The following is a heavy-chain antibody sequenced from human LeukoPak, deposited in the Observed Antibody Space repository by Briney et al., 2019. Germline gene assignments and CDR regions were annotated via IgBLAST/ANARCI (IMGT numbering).Heavy chain of an antibody. D-gene: IGHD6-19*01. Sequence: PGGSLRLSCEGSGFTFSNYWMGWVRQAPGKGLEWVSCISSSSSTIYYADSVKGRFTISRDNAKNSLYLQMNSLRAEDTAVYYCARESRIAVAGTKSYYYYGMDVWGQGTTVTVSS. J-gene: IGHJ6*02. CDR3: ARESRIAVAGTKSYYYYGMDV. V-gene: IGHV3-48*04. CDR2: ISSSSSTI. CDR1: GFTFSNYW.